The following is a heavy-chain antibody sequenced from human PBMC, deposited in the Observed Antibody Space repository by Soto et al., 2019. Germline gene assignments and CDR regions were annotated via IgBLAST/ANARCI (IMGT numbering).Heavy chain of an antibody. Sequence: PSQTLSLTCVISGDSVSSNSAAWNWIRQSPSRGLGWLGRTYYRLEWYSEYAVSVKSRIIINPDTSKNQFSLQLNSVTPDDTAVYYCARDRGYYYPFDPWGQGTLVTVSS. CDR3: ARDRGYYYPFDP. V-gene: IGHV6-1*01. D-gene: IGHD3-22*01. CDR1: GDSVSSNSAA. J-gene: IGHJ5*02. CDR2: TYYRLEWYS.